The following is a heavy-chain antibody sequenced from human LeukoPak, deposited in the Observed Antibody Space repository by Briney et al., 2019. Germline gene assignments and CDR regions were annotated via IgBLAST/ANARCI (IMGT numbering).Heavy chain of an antibody. V-gene: IGHV4-30-4*01. CDR1: GGSISSGDYY. CDR3: AREDCSGGACTNFDY. J-gene: IGHJ4*02. CDR2: IYYSGST. Sequence: SQTLSLTCTVSGGSISSGDYYWRWIRQPPGKGLEGIGYIYYSGSTNYNPALESRLTISVYPSKNQFSLKLTSVTAADTAIYYCAREDCSGGACTNFDYWGQGTLVTVSS. D-gene: IGHD2-15*01.